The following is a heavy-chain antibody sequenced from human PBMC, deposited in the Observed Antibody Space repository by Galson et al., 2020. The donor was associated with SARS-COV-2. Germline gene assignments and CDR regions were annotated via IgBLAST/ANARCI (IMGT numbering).Heavy chain of an antibody. CDR3: AKEEDTSGYFWGGLTY. Sequence: GESLKISCAASGFTFRNYAMTWVRQAPGKGLEWVSAISGSSGGTYYADSVKGRFTISRDNSKNTLYLQMNRLRAADTAVYYCAKEEDTSGYFWGGLTYWGQGALVTVSS. J-gene: IGHJ4*02. V-gene: IGHV3-23*01. CDR1: GFTFRNYA. CDR2: ISGSSGGT. D-gene: IGHD3-22*01.